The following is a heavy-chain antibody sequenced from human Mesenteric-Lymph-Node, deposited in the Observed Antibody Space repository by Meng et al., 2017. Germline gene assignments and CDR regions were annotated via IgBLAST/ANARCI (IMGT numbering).Heavy chain of an antibody. Sequence: ASVKVSCKASGYTFTSYGISWVRQAPGQGLEWMGIINPSGGSTSYAQKFQGRVTMTRDTSTSTVYMELSSLRSEDTAVYYCARDCDAVAGTSCAFDIWGQGTMVTVSS. V-gene: IGHV1-46*01. CDR3: ARDCDAVAGTSCAFDI. CDR1: GYTFTSYG. D-gene: IGHD6-19*01. CDR2: INPSGGST. J-gene: IGHJ3*02.